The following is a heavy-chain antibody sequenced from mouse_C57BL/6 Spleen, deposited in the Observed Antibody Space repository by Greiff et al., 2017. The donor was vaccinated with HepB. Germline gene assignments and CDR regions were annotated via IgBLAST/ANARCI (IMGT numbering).Heavy chain of an antibody. CDR3: TTDYKDY. J-gene: IGHJ2*01. Sequence: LVESGAELVRPGASVKLSCTASGFNIKDDYMHWVKQRPEQGLEWIGWIDPENGDTEYASKFQGKATITADTSSNTAYLQLSSLTSEDTAVYYCTTDYKDYWGQGTTLTVSS. CDR2: IDPENGDT. CDR1: GFNIKDDY. D-gene: IGHD2-12*01. V-gene: IGHV14-4*01.